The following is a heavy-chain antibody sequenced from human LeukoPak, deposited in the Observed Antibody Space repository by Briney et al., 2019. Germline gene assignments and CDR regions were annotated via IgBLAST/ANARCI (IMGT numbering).Heavy chain of an antibody. CDR1: GFTVGSNY. Sequence: GGSLRLSCAASGFTVGSNYMSWVRQAPGKGLEWVSVIYSGGSTYYADSVKGRFTISRDNSKSTLYLQMNSLRAEDTAVYYCARAGGYVVPYYYYYMDVWGKGTTVTVSS. D-gene: IGHD2-2*01. J-gene: IGHJ6*03. V-gene: IGHV3-53*01. CDR3: ARAGGYVVPYYYYYMDV. CDR2: IYSGGST.